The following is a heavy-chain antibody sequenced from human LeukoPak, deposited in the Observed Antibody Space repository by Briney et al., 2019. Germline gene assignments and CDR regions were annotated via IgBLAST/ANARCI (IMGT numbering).Heavy chain of an antibody. CDR3: AALPLAAAGPPFDY. CDR2: IYYSGST. V-gene: IGHV4-59*08. J-gene: IGHJ4*02. Sequence: PSETLSLTCTVSGGSISSYYWSWIRQPPGKGLEWIGYIYYSGSTNYNPSLKSRVTISVDTSKNQFSLKLSSVTAADTAVYYCAALPLAAAGPPFDYWGQGTLVTVSS. D-gene: IGHD6-13*01. CDR1: GGSISSYY.